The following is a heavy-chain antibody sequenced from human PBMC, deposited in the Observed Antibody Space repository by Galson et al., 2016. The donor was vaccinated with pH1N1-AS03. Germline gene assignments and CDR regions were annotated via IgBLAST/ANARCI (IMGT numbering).Heavy chain of an antibody. V-gene: IGHV5-51*01. J-gene: IGHJ6*02. CDR1: GYRFSTYY. Sequence: QSGAEVKKPGESLNISCQGSGYRFSTYYIAWVRQMPGKGLEWMGIFHPGDSDTKYHPSFHGPVTMSADKSTNTADLHWSSLKASDTAIYYCARHSQCTRGTCYSSYFYSLDVWGRGTAVTVSS. CDR3: ARHSQCTRGTCYSSYFYSLDV. CDR2: FHPGDSDT. D-gene: IGHD2-15*01.